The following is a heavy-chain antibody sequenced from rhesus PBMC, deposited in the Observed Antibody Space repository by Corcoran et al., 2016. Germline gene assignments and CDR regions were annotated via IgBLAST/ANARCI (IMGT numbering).Heavy chain of an antibody. CDR1: GYTFTDHY. CDR3: ARVAWGSFDY. J-gene: IGHJ4*01. CDR2: VDPEEGEA. D-gene: IGHD7-45*01. V-gene: IGHV1-111*02. Sequence: VQLVQSGAEVKRPGATAKLSCKASGYTFTDHYLNSVRQAPRKGIGWMGGVDPEEGEAYYGQRVQVRVTNTADISTDTANIELSSLRAEDTAVDYGARVAWGSFDYWGQGVLVTVSS.